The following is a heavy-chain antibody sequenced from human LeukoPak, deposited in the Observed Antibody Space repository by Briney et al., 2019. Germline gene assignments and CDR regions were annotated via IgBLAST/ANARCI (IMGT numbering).Heavy chain of an antibody. V-gene: IGHV4-31*03. CDR1: GVSISSGGYY. CDR3: AREGHSSGNWFDP. J-gene: IGHJ5*02. D-gene: IGHD6-25*01. CDR2: IYYSGST. Sequence: PSETLSLTCTVSGVSISSGGYYWRWVRQHPGKGLEWIGYIYYSGSTYYNPSLKSRVTISVDTSKNQFSLKLSSVTAADTAVYYCAREGHSSGNWFDPWGQGTLVTVSS.